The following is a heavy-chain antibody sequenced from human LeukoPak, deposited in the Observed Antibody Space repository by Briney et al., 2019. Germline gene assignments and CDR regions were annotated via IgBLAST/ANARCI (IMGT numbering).Heavy chain of an antibody. CDR2: IYYSGST. D-gene: IGHD3-9*01. J-gene: IGHJ3*02. CDR3: ARPPTIFNAFDI. V-gene: IGHV4-39*01. Sequence: SETLSLTCTVSGSSISSSSYYWGWIRQPPGKGLEWIGSIYYSGSTYYNPSLKSRVTISVDTSKNQFSLKLSSVTAADTAVYYCARPPTIFNAFDIWGQGTMVTVSS. CDR1: GSSISSSSYY.